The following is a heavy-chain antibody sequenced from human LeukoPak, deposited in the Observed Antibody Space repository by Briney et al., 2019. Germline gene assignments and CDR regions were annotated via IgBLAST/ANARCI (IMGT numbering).Heavy chain of an antibody. CDR1: GGSFSGYY. V-gene: IGHV4-34*01. CDR2: INHSGST. J-gene: IGHJ4*02. D-gene: IGHD2-15*01. Sequence: PSETLSLTCAVYGGSFSGYYWSWIRQPPGKGLEWIGEINHSGSTNYNPSLKSRVTISVDTSKNQFSLKLSSVTAADTAVYYCHRSGVVAATLDDYWGQGTLVTVSS. CDR3: HRSGVVAATLDDY.